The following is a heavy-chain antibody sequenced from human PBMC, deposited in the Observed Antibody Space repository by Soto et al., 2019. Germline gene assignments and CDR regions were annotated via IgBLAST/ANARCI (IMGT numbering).Heavy chain of an antibody. CDR1: GFTFTTYC. CDR3: ARGPLPWDYHSYGMDV. V-gene: IGHV3-64*01. D-gene: IGHD7-27*01. J-gene: IGHJ6*02. CDR2: ISNDAVHT. Sequence: EVQLVESGGGLVQPGGSLTLSCVASGFTFTTYCMHWVRQAPGKGLEYLSAISNDAVHTYYANSVKDRFTISRDNSKDXLDLHMGSLRPEDMAVYYCARGPLPWDYHSYGMDVWGQGTTVTVSS.